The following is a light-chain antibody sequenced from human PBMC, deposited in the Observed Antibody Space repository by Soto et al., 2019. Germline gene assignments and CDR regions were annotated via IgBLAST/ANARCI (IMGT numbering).Light chain of an antibody. CDR3: QQYVISVT. V-gene: IGKV3-20*01. Sequence: IILTQSPATLSVSPGERATLSCRASQTISGNYLAWYQQKPGQAPRLLIYGASNRATGIPERFTGSGSGTDFTLTISRLETQDSAMYYCQQYVISVTFGQGTRLEI. CDR2: GAS. CDR1: QTISGNY. J-gene: IGKJ5*01.